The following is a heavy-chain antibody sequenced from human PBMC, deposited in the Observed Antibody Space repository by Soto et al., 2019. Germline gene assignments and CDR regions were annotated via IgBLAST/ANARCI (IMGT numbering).Heavy chain of an antibody. CDR1: GFTFSSYE. CDR3: ARGGTSSSGWYWFDP. J-gene: IGHJ5*02. Sequence: PGGSLRLSCAAPGFTFSSYEMNWVRQAPGKGLEWVSYISSSGSTIYYADSVKGRFTISRDNAKNSLYLQMNSLRAEDTAVYYCARGGTSSSGWYWFDPWGQGTLVTVSS. V-gene: IGHV3-48*03. CDR2: ISSSGSTI. D-gene: IGHD6-19*01.